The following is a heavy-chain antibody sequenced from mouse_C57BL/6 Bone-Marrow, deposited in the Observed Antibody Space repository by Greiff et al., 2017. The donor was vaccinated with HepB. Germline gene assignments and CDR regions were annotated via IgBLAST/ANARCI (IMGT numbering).Heavy chain of an antibody. CDR2: IDPEDGDT. CDR3: TTCPYYYGSSHWYFDV. CDR1: GFNIKDYY. D-gene: IGHD1-1*01. J-gene: IGHJ1*03. V-gene: IGHV14-1*01. Sequence: EVQLQQSGAELVRPGASVKLSCTASGFNIKDYYMHWVKQRPEQGLEWIGRIDPEDGDTEYAPKLQGKATTTADTASNTAYLQLSSLTSADTAVYYCTTCPYYYGSSHWYFDVWGTGTTVTVSS.